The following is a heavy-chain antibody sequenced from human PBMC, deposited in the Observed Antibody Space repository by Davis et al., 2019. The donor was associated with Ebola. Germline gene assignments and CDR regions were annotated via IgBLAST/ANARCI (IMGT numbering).Heavy chain of an antibody. CDR2: SGSGGLT. CDR3: AKEWGSAAVNWYTIDH. Sequence: PGGSLRLSCAASGFTFYRYEMNWVRQAPGRGLEWVSASGSGGLTFYADSVRGRFTISRDKSKNTLYLQMNNLRAGDTAVYYCAKEWGSAAVNWYTIDHWGRGSLVTVSS. J-gene: IGHJ4*02. CDR1: GFTFYRYE. V-gene: IGHV3-23*01. D-gene: IGHD1/OR15-1a*01.